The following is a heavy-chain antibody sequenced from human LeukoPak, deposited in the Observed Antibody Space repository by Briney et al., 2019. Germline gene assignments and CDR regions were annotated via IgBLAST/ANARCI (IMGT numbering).Heavy chain of an antibody. CDR1: GGSISSYY. D-gene: IGHD3-3*01. Sequence: SETLSLTCTVSGGSISSYYWSWIRQPPGKGLEWIGYIYYSGSTNYNPSLKSRVTISVDTSKNQFSLKLSSVTAADTAVYYCARALLAWEWLLHPWGQGTLVTVSS. J-gene: IGHJ5*02. CDR2: IYYSGST. V-gene: IGHV4-59*01. CDR3: ARALLAWEWLLHP.